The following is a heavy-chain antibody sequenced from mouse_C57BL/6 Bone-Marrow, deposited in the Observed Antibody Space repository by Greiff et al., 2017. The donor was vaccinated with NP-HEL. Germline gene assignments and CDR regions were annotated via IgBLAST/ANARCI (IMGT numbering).Heavy chain of an antibody. CDR3: TREYYGSSYDFDY. J-gene: IGHJ2*01. D-gene: IGHD1-1*01. CDR1: GFTFSSYA. CDR2: ISSGGDYI. Sequence: VESGEGLVKPGGSLKLSCAASGFTFSSYAMSWVRQTPEKRLEWVAYISSGGDYIYYADTVKGRFTISRDNARNTLYLQMSSLKSEDTAMYYCTREYYGSSYDFDYWGQGTTLTVSS. V-gene: IGHV5-9-1*02.